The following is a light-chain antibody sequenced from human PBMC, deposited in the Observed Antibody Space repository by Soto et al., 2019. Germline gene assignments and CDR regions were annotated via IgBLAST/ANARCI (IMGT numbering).Light chain of an antibody. V-gene: IGLV2-11*01. CDR3: CSYAGSYTLI. CDR2: DVS. J-gene: IGLJ2*01. Sequence: QSALTQPRSVSGSPGQSVTISCTGTSSDVGGYNYVSWYQQHPGKAPKFMIYDVSKRPSGVPDRFSGSKSGNTASLTISGLQAEDEADYYCCSYAGSYTLIFGGGTKLTVV. CDR1: SSDVGGYNY.